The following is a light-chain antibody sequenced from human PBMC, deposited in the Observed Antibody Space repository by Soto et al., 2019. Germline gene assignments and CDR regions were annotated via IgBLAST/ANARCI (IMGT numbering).Light chain of an antibody. CDR2: AAS. V-gene: IGKV1-39*01. CDR3: QQSYSTPRT. J-gene: IGKJ1*01. Sequence: DIEMTQSPSSLSASVGDRVTITCRASQNIRTYLNWYQHKPGKAPKLLIFAASTLQSGVPSRFSGSGSGTDFTLTISNLQPDDFATYYCQQSYSTPRTFGQGTKVEIK. CDR1: QNIRTY.